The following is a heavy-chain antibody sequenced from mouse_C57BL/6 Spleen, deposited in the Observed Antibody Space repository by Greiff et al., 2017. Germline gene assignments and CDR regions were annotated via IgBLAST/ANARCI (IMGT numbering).Heavy chain of an antibody. CDR1: GYTFTSYW. Sequence: QVQLKQPGAELVKPGASVKMSCKASGYTFTSYWITWVKQRPGQGLEWIGDIYPGSGSTNYNEKFKSKATLTVDTSSSTAYMQLSSLTSEDSAVYYCARDPYSNDWYFDVWGTGTTVTVSS. D-gene: IGHD2-5*01. CDR2: IYPGSGST. CDR3: ARDPYSNDWYFDV. J-gene: IGHJ1*03. V-gene: IGHV1-55*01.